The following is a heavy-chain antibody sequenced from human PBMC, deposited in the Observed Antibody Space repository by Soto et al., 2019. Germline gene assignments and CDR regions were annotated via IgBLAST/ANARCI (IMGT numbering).Heavy chain of an antibody. CDR1: GGTFSSYA. D-gene: IGHD4-17*01. J-gene: IGHJ6*02. V-gene: IGHV1-69*11. CDR2: IIPFIGTA. CDR3: ARFAMTTVPASYYYGMDV. Sequence: SVKVSCKASGGTFSSYAISWVRQAPGQGLEWMGRIIPFIGTANYAQKFQGRVTIAADESTRKAYMDLTCVRSEDTAVYYCARFAMTTVPASYYYGMDVWGQGTTVTVSS.